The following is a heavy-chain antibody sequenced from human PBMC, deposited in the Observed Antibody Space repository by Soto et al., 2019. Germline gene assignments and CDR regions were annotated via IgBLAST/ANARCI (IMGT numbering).Heavy chain of an antibody. CDR1: GFTVSSNY. Sequence: GGSLRLSCAASGFTVSSNYMSWVRQAPGKGLEWVSVIYSGGSTYYADSVKGRFTISRDNSKNTLYLQMNSLRAEDTAVYYCARDRVESGYPEYFQHWGQGTLGTVSS. CDR2: IYSGGST. CDR3: ARDRVESGYPEYFQH. J-gene: IGHJ1*01. V-gene: IGHV3-53*01. D-gene: IGHD3-22*01.